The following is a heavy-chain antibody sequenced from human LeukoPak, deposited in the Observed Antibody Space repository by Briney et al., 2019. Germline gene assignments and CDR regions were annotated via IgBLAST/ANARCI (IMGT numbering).Heavy chain of an antibody. Sequence: GDSLRLSCAASEFTFSDYTMNGLRQVPGKGLEWVASITNSGGTIYYADSVKGRFPLSRDTAKNSMYLQMNGLSAEAAAVYYCARGTTYYGILTGYVGAFDIWGQGTMVTVSS. CDR3: ARGTTYYGILTGYVGAFDI. J-gene: IGHJ3*02. CDR1: EFTFSDYT. D-gene: IGHD3-9*01. V-gene: IGHV3-48*04. CDR2: ITNSGGTI.